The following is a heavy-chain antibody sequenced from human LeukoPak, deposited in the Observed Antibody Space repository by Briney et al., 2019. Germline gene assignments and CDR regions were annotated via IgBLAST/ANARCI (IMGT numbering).Heavy chain of an antibody. CDR1: GYTFTGYY. CDR3: ARGWFGELSNFDY. CDR2: INPNSGGT. Sequence: GASVKVSCKASGYTFTGYYMHWVRQAPGQGLEWMGWINPNSGGTNYAQKFQGRVTMTRDTSISTAYMELSRPRSDDTAVYYCARGWFGELSNFDYWGQGTLVTVSS. V-gene: IGHV1-2*02. D-gene: IGHD3-10*01. J-gene: IGHJ4*02.